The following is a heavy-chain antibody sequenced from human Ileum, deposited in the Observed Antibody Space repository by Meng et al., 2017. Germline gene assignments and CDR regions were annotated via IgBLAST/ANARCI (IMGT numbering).Heavy chain of an antibody. CDR2: IFHTGST. CDR3: ATNKNKKIDY. V-gene: IGHV4-4*02. J-gene: IGHJ4*02. CDR1: GASSSSNNW. Sequence: QGQVEDAGPGMVEPSGTLSLTCVVSGASSSSNNWWNWVPQPPGKGLDWIGEIFHTGSTNYNPSLKSRVTISADKSKNQFSLNLSSVTAADTAVYYCATNKNKKIDYWGQGTLVTVSS. D-gene: IGHD2/OR15-2a*01.